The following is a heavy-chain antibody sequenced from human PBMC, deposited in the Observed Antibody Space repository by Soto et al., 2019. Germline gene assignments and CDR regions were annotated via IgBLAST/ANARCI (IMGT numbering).Heavy chain of an antibody. CDR2: IRPVGGRT. Sequence: QVQLVQSGAEVKKPGASVEVSCKASGYTFTTYYMHWVRQAPGQGLEWMGIIRPVGGRTSYAQKFQGRVTMTRDTSTSTVYMELSSLRSEDTAVYYCATRDPGHYWGQGTLVTVSS. V-gene: IGHV1-46*01. J-gene: IGHJ4*02. CDR3: ATRDPGHY. CDR1: GYTFTTYY.